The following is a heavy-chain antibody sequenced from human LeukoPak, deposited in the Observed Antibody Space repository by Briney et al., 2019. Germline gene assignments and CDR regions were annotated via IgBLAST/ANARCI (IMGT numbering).Heavy chain of an antibody. J-gene: IGHJ4*02. CDR3: ARDRFRDGYNYFDY. D-gene: IGHD5-24*01. CDR1: GFTFSSYA. CDR2: ISYDGSNK. V-gene: IGHV3-30-3*01. Sequence: GGSLRLSCAASGFTFSSYAMRWVRQAPGKGLEWVAVISYDGSNKYYADSVKGRFTISRDNSKNTLYLQMNSLRAEDTAVYYCARDRFRDGYNYFDYWGQGTLVTVSS.